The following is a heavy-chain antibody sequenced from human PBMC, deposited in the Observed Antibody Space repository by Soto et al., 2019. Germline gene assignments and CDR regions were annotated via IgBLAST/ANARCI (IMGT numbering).Heavy chain of an antibody. D-gene: IGHD6-19*01. CDR2: ISYDGSNK. Sequence: GGSLRLSCAASLFTFSSYAMHWVRQSPGKGLEWVAVISYDGSNKYYADSVKGRFTISRDNSKNTLYLQMNSLRAEDTAVYYCARDRSSSGWYGDYYYYYGMDVWGQGTTVTVSS. CDR3: ARDRSSSGWYGDYYYYYGMDV. J-gene: IGHJ6*02. CDR1: LFTFSSYA. V-gene: IGHV3-30-3*01.